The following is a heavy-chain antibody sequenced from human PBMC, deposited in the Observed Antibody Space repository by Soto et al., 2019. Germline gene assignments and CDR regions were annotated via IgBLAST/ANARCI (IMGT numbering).Heavy chain of an antibody. J-gene: IGHJ5*02. V-gene: IGHV1-2*02. CDR2: INPKSGVT. Sequence: SVKVSCKASGYSFIGYYMHWVRQAPGQGLEWMGWINPKSGVTNYAQKFQGRVTMTRDTSITTAYMELSSLRSDDTAVYYCARGDVNWFDPWGQGTLVTVSS. CDR3: ARGDVNWFDP. D-gene: IGHD2-21*02. CDR1: GYSFIGYY.